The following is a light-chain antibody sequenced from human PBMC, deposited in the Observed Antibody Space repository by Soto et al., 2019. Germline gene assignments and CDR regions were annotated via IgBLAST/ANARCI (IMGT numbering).Light chain of an antibody. CDR1: ISNIGADYG. CDR3: QSYDSSLSAVL. V-gene: IGLV1-40*01. CDR2: DNT. J-gene: IGLJ2*01. Sequence: QSVLTQPPSVSGAPGQSVTLSCTGSISNIGADYGVHWYQQLPGRAPKLLVYDNTKRHSGVPDPFSGSKSGTSASLATTGLPADDEDDYYYQSYDSSLSAVLFGGGTKLTVL.